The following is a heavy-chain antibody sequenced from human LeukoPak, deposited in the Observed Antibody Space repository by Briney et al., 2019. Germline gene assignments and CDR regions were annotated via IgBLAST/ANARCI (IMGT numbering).Heavy chain of an antibody. CDR2: ISAYNGNT. Sequence: ASVKVSCKASGYTFTSYGFSWVRQAPGQGLEWMGWISAYNGNTNYAQKLQDRVTMTTDTFTSTAYMELRGLRSDDTAVYYCARDGDMATHECWYFDLWGRGTLVTVSS. CDR1: GYTFTSYG. J-gene: IGHJ2*01. D-gene: IGHD5-24*01. CDR3: ARDGDMATHECWYFDL. V-gene: IGHV1-18*01.